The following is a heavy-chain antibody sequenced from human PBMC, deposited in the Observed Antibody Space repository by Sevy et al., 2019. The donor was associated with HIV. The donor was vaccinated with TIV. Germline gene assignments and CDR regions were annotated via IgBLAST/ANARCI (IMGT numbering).Heavy chain of an antibody. V-gene: IGHV3-48*03. CDR3: ARDLPPSATTVAHFDX. D-gene: IGHD4-17*01. J-gene: IGHJ4*02. Sequence: GGSLRLSCAASGXXFSSYEMSWVRQAPGKGLEWVSHISQSGGTTYYSDSVKGRFTISRDNAKNSLYLQMNSLGAEDTAIYYCARDLPPSATTVAHFDXWGQGTLVTVSS. CDR1: GXXFSSYE. CDR2: ISQSGGTT.